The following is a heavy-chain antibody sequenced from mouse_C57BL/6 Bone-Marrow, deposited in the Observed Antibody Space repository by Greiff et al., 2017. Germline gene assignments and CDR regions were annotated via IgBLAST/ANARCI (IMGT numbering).Heavy chain of an antibody. J-gene: IGHJ2*01. Sequence: VQLQQSGPELVKPGASVKISCKASGYSFTGYYMNWVKQSPEKSLEWIGEINPSTGGTTYNQKFKAKATLTVDKYSSTAYMQLKSLTSEDSAVYYCARFCDYFDYWGQGTTLTVSS. CDR2: INPSTGGT. V-gene: IGHV1-42*01. CDR3: ARFCDYFDY. CDR1: GYSFTGYY.